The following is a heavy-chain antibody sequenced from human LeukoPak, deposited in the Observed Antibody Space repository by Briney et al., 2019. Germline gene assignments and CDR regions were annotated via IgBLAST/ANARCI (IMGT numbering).Heavy chain of an antibody. CDR2: ISTSGGTT. V-gene: IGHV3-23*01. J-gene: IGHJ4*02. CDR3: AKPPYSSSWAIDY. Sequence: GGSLRLSCAASGFTFSSYAMSWVRQAPGKGLEWVSAISTSGGTTYYADSVKGRFTISRDNSKNTLYLQMNSLRAEDTALYYCAKPPYSSSWAIDYWGQGTLVTVPS. D-gene: IGHD6-13*01. CDR1: GFTFSSYA.